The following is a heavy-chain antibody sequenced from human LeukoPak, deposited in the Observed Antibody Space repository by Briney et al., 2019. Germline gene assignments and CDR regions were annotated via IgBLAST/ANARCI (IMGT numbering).Heavy chain of an antibody. CDR1: GYTFTSYY. V-gene: IGHV1-46*01. D-gene: IGHD6-13*01. J-gene: IGHJ4*02. CDR2: INPSGGST. Sequence: ASVKVSCKASGYTFTSYYMHWVRQAPGQGLEWMGIINPSGGSTSYAQKFQGRVTMTRDTSTSTVYMELSSLRSEDTAVYYCARDGGELISYSSSWSFDYWGQGTLVTVSS. CDR3: ARDGGELISYSSSWSFDY.